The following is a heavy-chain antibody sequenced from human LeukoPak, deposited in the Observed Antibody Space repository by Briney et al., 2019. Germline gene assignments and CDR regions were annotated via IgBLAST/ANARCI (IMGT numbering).Heavy chain of an antibody. V-gene: IGHV3-21*01. Sequence: GGSLRLSCAASGFTFSSYSMNWVRQAPGKGLEWVSSISSSSNYIYYADSVKGRFTISRDNAKNSLYLQMNSLRAEDTAVYYCARDRAAAGTTIFDYWGQGTLVTVSS. J-gene: IGHJ4*02. CDR1: GFTFSSYS. CDR3: ARDRAAAGTTIFDY. D-gene: IGHD6-13*01. CDR2: ISSSSNYI.